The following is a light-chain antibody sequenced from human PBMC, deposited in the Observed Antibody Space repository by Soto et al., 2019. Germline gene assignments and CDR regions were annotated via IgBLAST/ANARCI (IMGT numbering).Light chain of an antibody. J-gene: IGKJ1*01. V-gene: IGKV1-5*03. Sequence: DIQMTQSPSTLSASVGDRVTITCRASQSISSWVAWYQQKPGKAPKLLIYQASTLETGVPPRFSGSGSGTELTVTISSMKHDDFEHPSCHQTRGTFGQGTKVEIK. CDR3: HQTRGT. CDR2: QAS. CDR1: QSISSW.